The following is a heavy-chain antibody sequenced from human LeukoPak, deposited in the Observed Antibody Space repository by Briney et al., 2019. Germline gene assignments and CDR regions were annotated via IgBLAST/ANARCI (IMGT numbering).Heavy chain of an antibody. Sequence: SETLSLTCTVSGGSISSSSYYWGWIRQPPGKGLEWIGSIYYSGSTYYNPSLKSRVTISVDTSKNQFSLKLSSVTAADTAVYYWARHDYSNNWFDPWGQGTLVTVSS. CDR3: ARHDYSNNWFDP. CDR1: GGSISSSSYY. D-gene: IGHD4-11*01. CDR2: IYYSGST. V-gene: IGHV4-39*01. J-gene: IGHJ5*02.